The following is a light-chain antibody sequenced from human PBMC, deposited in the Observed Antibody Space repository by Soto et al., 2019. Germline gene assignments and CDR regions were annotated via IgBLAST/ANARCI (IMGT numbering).Light chain of an antibody. J-gene: IGLJ2*01. CDR3: SSYTSTNTLA. CDR2: DVS. Sequence: QSVLTQPASVSGSPGQSITISCTGTSSDVGGYNYVSWYQQHPGKAPKLMIYDVSNRPSGVSNRFSGSKSGNTASLTISGLQAEDEADYYCSSYTSTNTLAFGGGTKVTVL. V-gene: IGLV2-14*01. CDR1: SSDVGGYNY.